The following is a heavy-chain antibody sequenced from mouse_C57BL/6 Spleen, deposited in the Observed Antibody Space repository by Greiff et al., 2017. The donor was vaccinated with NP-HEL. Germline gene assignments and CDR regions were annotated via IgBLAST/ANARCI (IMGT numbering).Heavy chain of an antibody. D-gene: IGHD4-1*01. CDR2: IEPSDSYT. CDR1: GYTFTSYW. Sequence: QVHVKQPGAELVRPGTSVKLSCKASGYTFTSYWMHWVKQRPGQGLEWIGVIEPSDSYTNYNQTFKGKATLTVDTSSSTAYMQLSSLTSEDSAVYYCATLTGGDYWGQGTTLTVSS. J-gene: IGHJ2*01. V-gene: IGHV1-59*01. CDR3: ATLTGGDY.